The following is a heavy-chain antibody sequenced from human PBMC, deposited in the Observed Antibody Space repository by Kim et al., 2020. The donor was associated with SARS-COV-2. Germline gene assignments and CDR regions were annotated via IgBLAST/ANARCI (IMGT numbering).Heavy chain of an antibody. Sequence: GGSLRLSCAASGFTFNNFGMHWVRQAPGKGLEWVAVISYEGSKKHYADSVNGRFTISRDSFKNTMSLQMSGLTAEDTAVYYCAKANVVLWFGKFHDDAFDLWGRGTMVTVPS. CDR2: ISYEGSKK. CDR3: AKANVVLWFGKFHDDAFDL. V-gene: IGHV3-30*18. CDR1: GFTFNNFG. J-gene: IGHJ3*01. D-gene: IGHD3-10*01.